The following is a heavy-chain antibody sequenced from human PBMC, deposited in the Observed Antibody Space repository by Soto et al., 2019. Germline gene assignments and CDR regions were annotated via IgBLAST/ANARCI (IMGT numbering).Heavy chain of an antibody. CDR3: AKDHNWNYFDY. CDR2: ITGSGGST. J-gene: IGHJ4*02. CDR1: GFTFSSYA. D-gene: IGHD1-20*01. V-gene: IGHV3-23*01. Sequence: GGSLRLSCAASGFTFSSYAVSWVRQAPGKGLEWVSVITGSGGSTHYADSVKGRFTISRDNSKNTLYLQMNSLRAEDTAVYYCAKDHNWNYFDYWGQGTLVTVSS.